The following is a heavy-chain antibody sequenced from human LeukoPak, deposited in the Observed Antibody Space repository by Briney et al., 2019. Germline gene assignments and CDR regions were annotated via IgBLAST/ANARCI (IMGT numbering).Heavy chain of an antibody. V-gene: IGHV3-21*01. Sequence: PGGSLRLSCAASGFTFSSYSMNWVRQAPGKGLEWVSSISSSSSYIYYADSVKGRFTISRDNAKNSLYLQMNSLRAEDTAVYYCARDHHDYSNYVGLYYYYYGMDVWGQGTTVTVSS. CDR3: ARDHHDYSNYVGLYYYYYGMDV. D-gene: IGHD4-11*01. CDR2: ISSSSSYI. CDR1: GFTFSSYS. J-gene: IGHJ6*02.